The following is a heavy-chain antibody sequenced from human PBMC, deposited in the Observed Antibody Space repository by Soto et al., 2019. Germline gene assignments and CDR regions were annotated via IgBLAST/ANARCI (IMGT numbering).Heavy chain of an antibody. CDR2: IDPSDSYT. CDR3: ARPVAGTSNWFDP. CDR1: GYSFTSYW. V-gene: IGHV5-10-1*01. J-gene: IGHJ5*02. D-gene: IGHD6-19*01. Sequence: PGESLKISCKGSGYSFTSYWISWVRQMPGKGLEWMGRIDPSDSYTNYSPSFQGHVTISADKSISTAYLQWSSLKASDTAMYYCARPVAGTSNWFDPWGQGTLVTVSS.